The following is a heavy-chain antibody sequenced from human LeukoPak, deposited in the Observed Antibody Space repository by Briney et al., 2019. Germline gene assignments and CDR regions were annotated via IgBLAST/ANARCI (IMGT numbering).Heavy chain of an antibody. CDR2: ISAYNGNT. V-gene: IGHV1-18*01. Sequence: ASVKVSCKASGYTFTSYGISWVRQAPGQGLEWMGWISAYNGNTNYAQKLQGRVTMTTDTSTSTAYMELRSLRSDDTAVYYCARDDRMDYYDSSGFVYYYYGMDVWGQGTTATVSS. CDR1: GYTFTSYG. J-gene: IGHJ6*02. CDR3: ARDDRMDYYDSSGFVYYYYGMDV. D-gene: IGHD3-22*01.